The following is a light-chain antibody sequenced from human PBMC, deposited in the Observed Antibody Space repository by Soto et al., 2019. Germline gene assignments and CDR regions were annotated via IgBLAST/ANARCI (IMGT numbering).Light chain of an antibody. Sequence: EIVMTQSPATLSVSPGERATLSCRASQTISSNLAWYQQKPGQSPRLLIHGASTRATGVPARFSGSGYGTDFTLTISCLQSEDFAVYYCQQYHNWPPQYTFGQGTKLQIK. J-gene: IGKJ2*01. CDR1: QTISSN. CDR2: GAS. V-gene: IGKV3-15*01. CDR3: QQYHNWPPQYT.